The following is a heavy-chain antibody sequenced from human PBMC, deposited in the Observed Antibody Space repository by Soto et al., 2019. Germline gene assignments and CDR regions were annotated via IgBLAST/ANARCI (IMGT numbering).Heavy chain of an antibody. CDR3: ALEEQYLANFDY. CDR2: IHNSGNI. J-gene: IGHJ4*02. D-gene: IGHD6-13*01. V-gene: IGHV4-30-4*01. CDR1: GGTISSGDYH. Sequence: SETLSLTCTASGGTISSGDYHWSWIRQPPGKGLEWIGNIHNSGNIYYNPSLKSRLSISVDTSKNQFSLKLSSVTADDTAVYYCALEEQYLANFDYWGQGTLVTVSS.